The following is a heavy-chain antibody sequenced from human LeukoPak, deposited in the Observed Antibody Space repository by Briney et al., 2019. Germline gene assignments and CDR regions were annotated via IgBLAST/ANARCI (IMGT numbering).Heavy chain of an antibody. J-gene: IGHJ4*02. CDR2: INLNSGGT. CDR1: GYTFTDYY. V-gene: IGHV1-2*02. Sequence: ASVKVPCKASGYTFTDYYMHWVRQAPGQGLEWMGWINLNSGGTNFAQRFQGRVTMTRDTSISTAYMDLSRLISDDTAVYYCARDAGYCTGGSCWYFDHWGQGTLVTVSS. CDR3: ARDAGYCTGGSCWYFDH. D-gene: IGHD2-15*01.